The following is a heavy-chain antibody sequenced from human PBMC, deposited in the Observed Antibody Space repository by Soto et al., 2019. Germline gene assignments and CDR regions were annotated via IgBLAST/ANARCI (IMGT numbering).Heavy chain of an antibody. CDR2: INPSGGST. V-gene: IGHV1-46*03. Sequence: ASVKVSCKASGYTFTSYYMHWVRQALGQGLEWMGIINPSGGSTSYAQKFQGRVTMTRDTSTSTVYMELSSLRSEDTAVYYCARRERFTMVRGSDAFDIWGQGTMVTVSS. CDR3: ARRERFTMVRGSDAFDI. D-gene: IGHD3-10*01. CDR1: GYTFTSYY. J-gene: IGHJ3*02.